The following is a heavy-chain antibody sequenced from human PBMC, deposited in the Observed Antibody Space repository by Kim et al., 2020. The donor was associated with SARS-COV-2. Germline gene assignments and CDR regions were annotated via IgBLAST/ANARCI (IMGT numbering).Heavy chain of an antibody. CDR3: AKGGGYYDSSGYFYYYYYYMDV. D-gene: IGHD3-22*01. V-gene: IGHV3-23*01. J-gene: IGHJ6*03. Sequence: GGSLRLSCAASGFTFSSYAMSWVRQAPGKGLEWVSAISGSGGSTYYADSVKGRFTISRDNSKNTLYLQMNSLRAEDTAVYYCAKGGGYYDSSGYFYYYYYYMDVWGKGTTVTVSS. CDR2: ISGSGGST. CDR1: GFTFSSYA.